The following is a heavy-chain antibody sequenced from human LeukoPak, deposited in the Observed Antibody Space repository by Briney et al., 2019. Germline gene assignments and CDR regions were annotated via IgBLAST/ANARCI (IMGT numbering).Heavy chain of an antibody. J-gene: IGHJ4*02. D-gene: IGHD2-2*01. CDR1: GFTFSTYA. CDR2: ISGSGGST. V-gene: IGHV3-23*01. Sequence: QAGGSLRLSCAASGFTFSTYAMSWVRQIPGKGLEWVSAISGSGGSTYYADSVKGRFTISRDNSKNTLYLQMNSLRAEDTAVYYCAKGACSSTSCSGVPDYWGQGTLVTVSS. CDR3: AKGACSSTSCSGVPDY.